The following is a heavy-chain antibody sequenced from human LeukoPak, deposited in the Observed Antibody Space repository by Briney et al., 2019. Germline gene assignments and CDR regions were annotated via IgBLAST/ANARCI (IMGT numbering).Heavy chain of an antibody. CDR3: ATYCSSTSCYGAFDI. V-gene: IGHV4-61*02. D-gene: IGHD2-2*01. Sequence: SQTLSLTCTVSGGSISSGSYYWSWTRQPAGKGLEWIGRIYTSGSTNYNPSLKSRVTISVDTSKNQFSLKLSSVTAADTAVYYCATYCSSTSCYGAFDIWGQGTMVTVSS. CDR1: GGSISSGSYY. J-gene: IGHJ3*02. CDR2: IYTSGST.